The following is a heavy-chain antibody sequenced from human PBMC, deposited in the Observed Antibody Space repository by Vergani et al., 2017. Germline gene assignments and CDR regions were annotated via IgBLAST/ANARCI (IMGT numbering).Heavy chain of an antibody. Sequence: QVQLQQWGAGLLKPSETLSLTCAVYGGSFSGYYWSWIRQPPGKGLEWIGEINHSGSTNYNPSLKSRVTISVDTSKNQFSLKLSSVTAADTAVYYCARTAVVVAAIDYWGQGTLVTDSS. CDR1: GGSFSGYY. D-gene: IGHD2-15*01. CDR3: ARTAVVVAAIDY. V-gene: IGHV4-34*01. CDR2: INHSGST. J-gene: IGHJ4*02.